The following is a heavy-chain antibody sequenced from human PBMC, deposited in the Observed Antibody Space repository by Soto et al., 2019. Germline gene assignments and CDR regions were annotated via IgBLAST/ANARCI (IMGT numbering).Heavy chain of an antibody. CDR1: GGSISSYY. CDR3: VHLLGYPTWLNFDH. CDR2: IYYSGST. Sequence: SETLSLTCTVSGGSISSYYWSWIRQPPGKGLEWIGYIYYSGSTNYNPSLKSRVTISVDTSKNQVVFTMANMDPVDTATYYCVHLLGYPTWLNFDHWGQGTLVTVSS. D-gene: IGHD3-9*01. J-gene: IGHJ4*02. V-gene: IGHV4-59*01.